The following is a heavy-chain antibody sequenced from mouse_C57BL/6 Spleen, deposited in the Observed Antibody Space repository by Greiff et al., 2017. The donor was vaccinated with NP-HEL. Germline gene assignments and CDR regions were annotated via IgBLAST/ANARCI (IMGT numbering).Heavy chain of an antibody. CDR2: ISSGSSTI. Sequence: DVMLVESGGGLVKPGGSLKLSCAASGFTFSDYGMHWVRQAPEKGLEWVAYISSGSSTIYYADTVKGRFTISRDNAKNTLFLQMTSLRSEDTAMYYCARPDYDYDVAWFAYWGQGTLVTVSA. J-gene: IGHJ3*01. CDR1: GFTFSDYG. CDR3: ARPDYDYDVAWFAY. V-gene: IGHV5-17*01. D-gene: IGHD2-4*01.